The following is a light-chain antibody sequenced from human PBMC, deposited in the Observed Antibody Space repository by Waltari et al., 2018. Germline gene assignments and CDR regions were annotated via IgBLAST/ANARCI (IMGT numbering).Light chain of an antibody. V-gene: IGKV4-1*01. CDR2: WAS. J-gene: IGKJ2*01. Sequence: DIVMTQSPDSLAVSLGERAVINCKSSQSVFHTNDKNYLAWYQQKPGPPPKLLIYWASTRGSGVPDRFSGSGSGTDFTLAISSLQPEDVAVYVCQQYYSSPNTFGQGTKVEIK. CDR1: QSVFHTNDKNY. CDR3: QQYYSSPNT.